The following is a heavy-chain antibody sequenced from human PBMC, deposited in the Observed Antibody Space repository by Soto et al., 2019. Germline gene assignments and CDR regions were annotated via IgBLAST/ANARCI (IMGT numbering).Heavy chain of an antibody. D-gene: IGHD6-19*01. Sequence: QVQLQESGPGLVKPSQTLSLTCTVSGGSISSGGYYWSWIRQHPGKGLEGIGYIYYSGSTYYNPSLKSRVTISVDTSKNQFSLKLSSVTAADTAVYYCARFLPGIAVAGSGFDYWGQGTLVTVSS. J-gene: IGHJ4*02. CDR2: IYYSGST. CDR1: GGSISSGGYY. V-gene: IGHV4-31*03. CDR3: ARFLPGIAVAGSGFDY.